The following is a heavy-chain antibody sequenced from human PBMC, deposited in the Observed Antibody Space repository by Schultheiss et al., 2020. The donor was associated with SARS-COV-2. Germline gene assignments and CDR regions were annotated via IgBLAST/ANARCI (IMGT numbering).Heavy chain of an antibody. CDR2: IGGSIDYI. J-gene: IGHJ4*02. CDR1: GGSISSNNYY. Sequence: ETLSLTCNVSGGSISSNNYYWGWVRQTPEKGLEWVASIGGSIDYINYAGSVRGRFTISRDNSKNTLYLQMSSLRAKDTAVYYCVKDQRPNFDYWGQGTLVTVSS. D-gene: IGHD5-24*01. V-gene: IGHV3-21*04. CDR3: VKDQRPNFDY.